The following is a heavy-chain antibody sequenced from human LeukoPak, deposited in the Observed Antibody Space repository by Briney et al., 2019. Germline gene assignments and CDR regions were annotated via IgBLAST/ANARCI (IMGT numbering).Heavy chain of an antibody. CDR1: GFTFSDYS. Sequence: PGGSLRLSCAASGFTFSDYSMTWVRQAPGKGLEWLSYISSSSSFIYYADSVKGRFTISRDNARNSLHLQMNSLRAEDTAVYYCARVEDYMDVWGKGTTVTVPS. CDR3: ARVEDYMDV. J-gene: IGHJ6*03. V-gene: IGHV3-48*01. D-gene: IGHD5-24*01. CDR2: ISSSSSFI.